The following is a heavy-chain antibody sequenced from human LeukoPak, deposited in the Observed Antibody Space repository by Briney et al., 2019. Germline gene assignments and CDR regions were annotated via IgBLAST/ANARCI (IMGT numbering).Heavy chain of an antibody. J-gene: IGHJ4*02. CDR1: GGSISSYY. D-gene: IGHD3-16*02. CDR2: IYYSGST. V-gene: IGHV4-59*12. CDR3: ARDSPWGSYRYAFDY. Sequence: SETLSLTCTVSGGSISSYYRSWIRQPPGKGLEWIGYIYYSGSTNYNPSLKSRVTISVDTSKNQFSLKLSSVTAADTAVYYCARDSPWGSYRYAFDYWGQGTPVTVSS.